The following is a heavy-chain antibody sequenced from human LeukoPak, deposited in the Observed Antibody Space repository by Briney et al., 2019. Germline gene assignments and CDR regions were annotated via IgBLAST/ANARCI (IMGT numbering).Heavy chain of an antibody. CDR1: GSSISSYY. V-gene: IGHV4-59*01. Sequence: PSETLSLTCTVSGSSISSYYWSWIRQPPGKGLEWIGYIYYSGSTNYNPSLKSRVTISVDTSKNQFSLKLSSVTAADTAVYYCARGGVVVVPAAIPYNWFDPWGQGTLVTVSS. D-gene: IGHD2-2*01. CDR3: ARGGVVVVPAAIPYNWFDP. J-gene: IGHJ5*02. CDR2: IYYSGST.